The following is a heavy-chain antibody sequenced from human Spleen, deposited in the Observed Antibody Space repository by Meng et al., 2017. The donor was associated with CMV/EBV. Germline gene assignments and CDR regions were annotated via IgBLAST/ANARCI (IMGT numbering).Heavy chain of an antibody. Sequence: SSYYWGWIRQPPGEGLEWIGEINESGSTNYKPSLKSRVSMSIDTSKNQLSLKLSSVTAADTAVYYCARGKGFCSGGSCLNWFDPWGQGTLVTVSS. J-gene: IGHJ5*02. CDR2: INESGST. CDR1: SSYY. V-gene: IGHV4-34*01. CDR3: ARGKGFCSGGSCLNWFDP. D-gene: IGHD2-15*01.